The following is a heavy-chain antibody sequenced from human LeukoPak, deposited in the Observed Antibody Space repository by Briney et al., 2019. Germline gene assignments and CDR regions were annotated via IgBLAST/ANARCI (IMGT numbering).Heavy chain of an antibody. Sequence: SETLPLTCTVSGGSISSYYWSWIRQPAGKGLEWIGRIYTSGSTNYNPSLKSRVTMSVDTSKNQFSLKLSSVTAADTAVYYCARNYDFWSGYYKAYYYYMDVWGKGTTVTVSS. CDR2: IYTSGST. V-gene: IGHV4-4*07. CDR1: GGSISSYY. J-gene: IGHJ6*03. CDR3: ARNYDFWSGYYKAYYYYMDV. D-gene: IGHD3-3*01.